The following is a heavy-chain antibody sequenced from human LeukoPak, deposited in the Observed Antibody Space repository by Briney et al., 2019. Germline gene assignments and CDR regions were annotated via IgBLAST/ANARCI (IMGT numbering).Heavy chain of an antibody. V-gene: IGHV3-30*02. CDR3: AKAGVVPAAPFDY. J-gene: IGHJ4*02. Sequence: GVSLRLSCAASGFTFSSYGMHWVRQAPGKGLEWVAFIRYDGSNKYYADSVKGRFTISRDNSKNTLYLQMNSLRAEDTAVYYCAKAGVVPAAPFDYWGQGTLVTVSS. D-gene: IGHD2-2*01. CDR1: GFTFSSYG. CDR2: IRYDGSNK.